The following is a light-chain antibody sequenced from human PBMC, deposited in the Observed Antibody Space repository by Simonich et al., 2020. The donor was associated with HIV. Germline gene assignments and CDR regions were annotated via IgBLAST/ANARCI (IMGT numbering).Light chain of an antibody. CDR2: KAS. V-gene: IGKV1-5*03. CDR3: QQFNSYAWT. J-gene: IGKJ1*01. Sequence: DIQMTQSPSTLSASVGDRVTITCRASQSISSWLAWYQQKQGKAPKLLIYKASSLESGVPSRFSGSGSETEFTLTITSLQPEDFATYYCQQFNSYAWTFGPGTKVEIK. CDR1: QSISSW.